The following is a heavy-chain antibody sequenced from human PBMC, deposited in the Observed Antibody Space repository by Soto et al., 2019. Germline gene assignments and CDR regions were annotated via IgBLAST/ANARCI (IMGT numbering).Heavy chain of an antibody. D-gene: IGHD1-26*01. Sequence: QVQLQESGPGLVKPSETLSLTCNVSGGSIRSNYWSWIRQPAGKALEWIGRIYTSGTTNYTPSLKSRATMLVDTSKNQFSLILSSVTAADTAVYYCAREGASGFGMDVWGQGTTVTVSS. J-gene: IGHJ6*02. CDR3: AREGASGFGMDV. V-gene: IGHV4-4*07. CDR1: GGSIRSNY. CDR2: IYTSGTT.